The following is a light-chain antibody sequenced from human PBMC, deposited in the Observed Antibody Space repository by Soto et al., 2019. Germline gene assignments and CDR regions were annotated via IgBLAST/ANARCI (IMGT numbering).Light chain of an antibody. V-gene: IGKV1-5*01. CDR3: QNYNSYIII. Sequence: DVPMTQSPSPLSASVGCRVTITCRASQSIINWLAWYQQKPGKAPKLLIYGASSLESGVPSRFSGSGSGTDFTLTISSLQPDDVATYYCQNYNSYIIIFGGGTKVDIK. CDR1: QSIINW. CDR2: GAS. J-gene: IGKJ4*01.